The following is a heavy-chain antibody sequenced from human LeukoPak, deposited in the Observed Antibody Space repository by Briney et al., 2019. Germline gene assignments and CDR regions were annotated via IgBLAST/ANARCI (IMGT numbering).Heavy chain of an antibody. V-gene: IGHV3-20*04. CDR2: INWNGGRT. J-gene: IGHJ6*02. CDR3: AREPYSSSSGYYYGMDV. Sequence: PGGSLRLSCAASGFMFDDYGMSWVRQAPGKGLEWVSGINWNGGRTGYADSVKGRFTISRDNAKNSLYLQMNSLRAEDTAVYYCAREPYSSSSGYYYGMDVWGQGTTVTVSS. CDR1: GFMFDDYG. D-gene: IGHD6-6*01.